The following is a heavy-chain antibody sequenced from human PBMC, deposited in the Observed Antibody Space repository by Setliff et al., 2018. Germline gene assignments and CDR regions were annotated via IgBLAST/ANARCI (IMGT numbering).Heavy chain of an antibody. D-gene: IGHD5-18*01. CDR2: IFSSGYT. J-gene: IGHJ4*02. CDR1: GGSVSTYY. V-gene: IGHV4-59*02. CDR3: ARGSGRGYSYGLFDY. Sequence: SETLSLTCTVSGGSVSTYYWSWIRQPPGKGLEWIGFIFSSGYTHYNPSLKSRVTMSVDVSRDQFSLELSSVTAADTAVYFCARGSGRGYSYGLFDYWGQGSLVTVSS.